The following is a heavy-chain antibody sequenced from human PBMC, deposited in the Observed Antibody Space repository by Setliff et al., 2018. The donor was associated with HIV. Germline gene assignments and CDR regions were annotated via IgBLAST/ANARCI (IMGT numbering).Heavy chain of an antibody. CDR2: ISSNSYYI. D-gene: IGHD3-10*01. J-gene: IGHJ6*03. CDR1: GFPFSSYS. CDR3: ARDRVELFWDGELNYMDV. V-gene: IGHV3-21*01. Sequence: KPGGSLRLSCVVSGFPFSSYSMNWVRQAPGKGLEWVASISSNSYYIYYADSVKGRFTISRDNAMNSRYLQMNSLRAEDTAVYYCARDRVELFWDGELNYMDVWGKGTTVTVSS.